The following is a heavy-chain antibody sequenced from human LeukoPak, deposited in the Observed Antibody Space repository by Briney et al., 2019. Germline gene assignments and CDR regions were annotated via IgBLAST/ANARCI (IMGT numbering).Heavy chain of an antibody. CDR1: GGSISSSSYY. CDR3: ASGLAVGGVPDC. CDR2: IYYSGNT. V-gene: IGHV4-39*01. D-gene: IGHD2-8*02. J-gene: IGHJ4*02. Sequence: SETLSLTCTVSGGSISSSSYYWGWIRQPPGKGLEWIGSIYYSGNTYHTPSLKSRVTVSVDTAKNQFSLKMTSVTAADTAVYYCASGLAVGGVPDCWGQGTLVTVSS.